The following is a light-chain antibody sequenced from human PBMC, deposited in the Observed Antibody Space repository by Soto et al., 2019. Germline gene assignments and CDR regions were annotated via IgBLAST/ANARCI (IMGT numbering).Light chain of an antibody. CDR3: QQYGDSPFA. V-gene: IGKV3-20*01. Sequence: EIVLTQSPGTLSFSPGERATLSCRASQSIYINSLAWYQHKRGQAPRLLIYAATVRATAVPDRFNGSGSGTDFALTISRLEHEDSAMYYCQQYGDSPFAFGPGTKLDVK. CDR2: AAT. J-gene: IGKJ3*01. CDR1: QSIYINS.